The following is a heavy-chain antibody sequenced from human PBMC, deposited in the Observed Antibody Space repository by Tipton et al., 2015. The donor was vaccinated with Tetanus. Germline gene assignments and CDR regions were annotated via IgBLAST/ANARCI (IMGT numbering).Heavy chain of an antibody. CDR3: ARRGCRGGTCYISPNYGMDV. J-gene: IGHJ6*02. CDR1: GFSFESYG. V-gene: IGHV3-30*12. CDR2: IFDDGSKT. D-gene: IGHD2-15*01. Sequence: SLRLSCAASGFSFESYGMHWVRQAPGKGLEWMATIFDDGSKTYYADSVKGRCTISRDNSKNTVVLHVTSLRGEDTAVYYCARRGCRGGTCYISPNYGMDVWGQGTTVTVSS.